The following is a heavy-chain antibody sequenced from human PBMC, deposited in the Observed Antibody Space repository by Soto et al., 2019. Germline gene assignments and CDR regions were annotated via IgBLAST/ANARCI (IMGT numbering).Heavy chain of an antibody. D-gene: IGHD3-3*01. CDR1: GFTFSSYG. J-gene: IGHJ4*02. Sequence: GSLRLSCAASGFTFSSYGIHWVRQAPGKGLEWVAVISYDGSNKYYADSVKGRFTISRDNSKNTLYLQMNSLRAEDTAVYYCAIGSGYSPEYFDYWGQGTLVTVSS. V-gene: IGHV3-30*03. CDR3: AIGSGYSPEYFDY. CDR2: ISYDGSNK.